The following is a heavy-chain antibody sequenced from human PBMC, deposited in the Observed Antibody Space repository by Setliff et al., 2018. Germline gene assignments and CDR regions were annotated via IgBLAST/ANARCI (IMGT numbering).Heavy chain of an antibody. D-gene: IGHD3-10*01. Sequence: PSETLSLTCTVSDDSISSRHYYWSWIRQPTGKGLEWLGQIYTSWSTNYNPSLKGRATLSIDASKRQFSLKLTSVTAADTAVYYCARPMVRGLTSRFCFDPWGQGILVTVSS. V-gene: IGHV4-61*09. CDR3: ARPMVRGLTSRFCFDP. CDR1: DDSISSRHYY. J-gene: IGHJ5*02. CDR2: IYTSWST.